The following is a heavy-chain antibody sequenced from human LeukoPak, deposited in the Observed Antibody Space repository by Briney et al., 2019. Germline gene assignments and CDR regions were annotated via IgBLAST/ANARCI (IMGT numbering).Heavy chain of an antibody. CDR1: GGSISSYY. CDR2: IYYSGST. V-gene: IGHV4-59*01. Sequence: PSETLSLTCTVSGGSISSYYWSWIRQPPGKGLEWIGYIYYSGSTNYNPSLKSRVTISVDTSKNQFSLKLSSVTAADTAVYYCARGLEFYDILTGYYLYYFDYWGQGTLVTVSS. D-gene: IGHD3-9*01. CDR3: ARGLEFYDILTGYYLYYFDY. J-gene: IGHJ4*02.